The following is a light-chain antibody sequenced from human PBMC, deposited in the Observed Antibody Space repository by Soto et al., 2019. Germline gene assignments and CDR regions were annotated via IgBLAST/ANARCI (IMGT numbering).Light chain of an antibody. CDR3: SSYTRSSNVT. J-gene: IGLJ2*01. V-gene: IGLV2-14*01. CDR1: SSDVGGYNY. CDR2: EVS. Sequence: PASFSRSPGHSITISCTGTSSDVGGYNYVSWYQHYPGKAPKPMICEVSNRPSGVSNRFSGSKSGHTASLTISGLQAEEDADYYCSSYTRSSNVTFGGGTKVTVL.